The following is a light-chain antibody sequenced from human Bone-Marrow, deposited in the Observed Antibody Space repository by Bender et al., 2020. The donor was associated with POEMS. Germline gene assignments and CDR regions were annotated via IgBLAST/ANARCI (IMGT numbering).Light chain of an antibody. Sequence: SYVLTQPPSVSVAPGQTARITCGGTNIVTKSVHWYQQKPGQAPVLVVHDDSVRPSGVSSRFSGSKSGNTASLTISGLRAEDEADYYCCSYAGSIPWVFGGGTRLTVL. V-gene: IGLV3-21*02. J-gene: IGLJ3*02. CDR2: DDS. CDR3: CSYAGSIPWV. CDR1: NIVTKS.